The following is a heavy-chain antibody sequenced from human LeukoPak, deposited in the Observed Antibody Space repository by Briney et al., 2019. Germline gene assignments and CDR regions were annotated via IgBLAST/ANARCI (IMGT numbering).Heavy chain of an antibody. CDR1: GFTFSSYA. J-gene: IGHJ4*02. D-gene: IGHD2-2*01. V-gene: IGHV3-30-3*01. CDR3: AKDLDLQDIVVVPAGKN. CDR2: ISYDGSNK. Sequence: GRSLRLSCAASGFTFSSYAMHWVRQAPGKGLEWVAVISYDGSNKYYADSVKGRFTISRDNSKNTLYLQMNSLRAEDTAVYYCAKDLDLQDIVVVPAGKNWGQGTLVTVSS.